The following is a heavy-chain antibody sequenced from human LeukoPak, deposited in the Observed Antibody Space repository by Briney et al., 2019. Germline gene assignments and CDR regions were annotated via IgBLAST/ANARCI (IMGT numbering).Heavy chain of an antibody. Sequence: SETLSLTCAVYGGSLSGDYWRWSRQSPRKGLPWCVQINHSGSATYNPSLKSRVTISLLTSNKQFSTELSSVTAADTAVYYCARCPLNSSSWYSGFYYYMDIWGKGTSVTVSS. CDR2: INHSGSA. CDR3: ARCPLNSSSWYSGFYYYMDI. V-gene: IGHV4-34*01. D-gene: IGHD6-13*01. CDR1: GGSLSGDY. J-gene: IGHJ6*03.